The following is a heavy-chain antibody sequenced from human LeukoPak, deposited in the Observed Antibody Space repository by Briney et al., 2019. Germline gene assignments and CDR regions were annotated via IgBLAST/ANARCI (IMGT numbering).Heavy chain of an antibody. CDR1: GYTFTGYY. CDR2: INPNSGGT. D-gene: IGHD2-2*01. Sequence: GASVKVSCKASGYTFTGYYMHWVRQAPGQGLEWMGWINPNSGGTNYAQKFQGRVTMTRDTSISTAYMELSRLRSDDTAVYYCARVATPTAAMPLFDYWGQGTLVTVSS. J-gene: IGHJ4*02. CDR3: ARVATPTAAMPLFDY. V-gene: IGHV1-2*02.